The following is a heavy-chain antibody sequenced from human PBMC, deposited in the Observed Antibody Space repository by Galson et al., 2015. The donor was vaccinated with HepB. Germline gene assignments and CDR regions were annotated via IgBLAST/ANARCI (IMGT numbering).Heavy chain of an antibody. Sequence: SVKVSCKASGYPFINFGVTWVRQAPGQGLEWMGWISGYHGSTKYAQKVQGRLTMTTDKSTNTAYMELRSLRADDTAVYYCARGPSEATTRASYYYMDVWGQGTSVAVS. V-gene: IGHV1-18*01. CDR2: ISGYHGST. D-gene: IGHD1-26*01. J-gene: IGHJ6*03. CDR1: GYPFINFG. CDR3: ARGPSEATTRASYYYMDV.